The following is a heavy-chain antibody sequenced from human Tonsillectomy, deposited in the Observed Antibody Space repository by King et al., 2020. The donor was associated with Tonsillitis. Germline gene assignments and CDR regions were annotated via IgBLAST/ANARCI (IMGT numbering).Heavy chain of an antibody. CDR3: ARASTAIAADFDY. Sequence: VQLQESGPGLVKPSETLSLTCTVSGGSMSPYYWSWIRPPPGKGLEWIGYIYYSGSTDSNPSLKSRVTISVDTSKNQFSLKLSSVTAADTAVYYCARASTAIAADFDYWGQGTLVTVSS. V-gene: IGHV4-59*13. CDR1: GGSMSPYY. CDR2: IYYSGST. D-gene: IGHD6-13*01. J-gene: IGHJ4*02.